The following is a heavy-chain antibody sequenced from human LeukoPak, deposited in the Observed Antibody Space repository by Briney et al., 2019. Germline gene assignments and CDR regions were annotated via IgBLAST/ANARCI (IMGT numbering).Heavy chain of an antibody. V-gene: IGHV3-7*01. Sequence: PGGSLRLSCAASGFTFSSYWMSWVRQAPGKGLEWAANIKQDGSEKYYVDSVKGRFTISRDNAKNSLYLQMNSLRAEDTAVYYCARERSYGLYNYYYYYMDVWGKGTTVTISS. CDR2: IKQDGSEK. D-gene: IGHD5-18*01. J-gene: IGHJ6*03. CDR3: ARERSYGLYNYYYYYMDV. CDR1: GFTFSSYW.